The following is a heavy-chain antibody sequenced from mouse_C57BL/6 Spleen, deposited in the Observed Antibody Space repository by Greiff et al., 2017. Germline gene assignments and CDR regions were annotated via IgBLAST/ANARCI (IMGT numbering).Heavy chain of an antibody. CDR3: ARRYFLQLYFDV. Sequence: EVQRVESGGGLVKPGGSLKLSCAASGFTFSDYGMHWVRQAPEKGLEWVAYISSGSSTIYYADTVKGRFTISRDNAKNTLFLQMTSLRSADTAMYYCARRYFLQLYFDVWGTGPTVPVSS. V-gene: IGHV5-17*01. J-gene: IGHJ1*03. CDR2: ISSGSSTI. CDR1: GFTFSDYG. D-gene: IGHD2-12*01.